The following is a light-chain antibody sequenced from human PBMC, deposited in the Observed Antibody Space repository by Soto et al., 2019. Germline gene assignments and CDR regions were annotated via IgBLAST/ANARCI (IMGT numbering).Light chain of an antibody. CDR3: HQYDRSAIFT. CDR2: RAS. V-gene: IGKV1-5*03. CDR1: QSISNW. J-gene: IGKJ3*01. Sequence: DIQMTQSPSTLSASVGDRVTITCRASQSISNWLAWYQQKPGKAPKLLIYRASALERGVPSRFTGSGSGTEFTLTISSLQPDDFAVFYCHQYDRSAIFTFGPGTTVDIK.